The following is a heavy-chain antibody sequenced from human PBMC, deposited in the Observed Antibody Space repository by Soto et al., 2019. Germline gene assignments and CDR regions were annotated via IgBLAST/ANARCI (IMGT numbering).Heavy chain of an antibody. CDR2: ISSSGSTI. CDR3: ARTIGASSSWYRLPYYYYGMDV. V-gene: IGHV3-11*01. J-gene: IGHJ6*02. CDR1: GFTFSDYY. Sequence: GGSLRLSCAASGFTFSDYYMSWIRQAPGKGLEWVSYISSSGSTIYYADSVKGRFTISRDSAKNSLYLQMNSLRAEDTAVYYCARTIGASSSWYRLPYYYYGMDVWGQGTTVTVSS. D-gene: IGHD6-13*01.